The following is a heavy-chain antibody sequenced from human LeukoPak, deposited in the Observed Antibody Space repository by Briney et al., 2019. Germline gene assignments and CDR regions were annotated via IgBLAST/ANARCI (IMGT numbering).Heavy chain of an antibody. V-gene: IGHV1-2*02. J-gene: IGHJ4*02. CDR3: ASHLGYSYGDFDY. CDR2: INPNSGGT. CDR1: GYTFTGYY. Sequence: HGASVKVSCKASGYTFTGYYMHWVRQAPGQGLEWMGWINPNSGGTNYAQKFQGRVTMTRDTSISTAYMELSRLRSDGTAVYYCASHLGYSYGDFDYWGQGTLVTVSS. D-gene: IGHD5-18*01.